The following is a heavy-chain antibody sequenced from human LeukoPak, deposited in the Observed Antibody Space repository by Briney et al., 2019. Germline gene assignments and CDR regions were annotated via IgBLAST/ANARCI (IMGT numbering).Heavy chain of an antibody. D-gene: IGHD2-21*01. CDR2: IYYSGST. J-gene: IGHJ4*02. V-gene: IGHV4-30-4*08. Sequence: SETLSLTCAVYGGSFSGYYWSWIRQPPGKGLEWIGYIYYSGSTYYNPSLKSRVSISVDTSKNQFSLKLSSVTAADTAVYYCARASILWWWGLDYWGQGTLVTVSS. CDR3: ARASILWWWGLDY. CDR1: GGSFSGYY.